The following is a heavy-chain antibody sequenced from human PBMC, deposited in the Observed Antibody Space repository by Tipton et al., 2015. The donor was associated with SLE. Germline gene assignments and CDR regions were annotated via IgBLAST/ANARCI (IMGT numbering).Heavy chain of an antibody. CDR2: IYHTGAT. Sequence: TLSLTCTVSGGSIRSNGHYWNWIRQHPGKGLEWIGHIYHTGATSYNPSLRSRLTMSVDTSKDQFSLKLTSVTAADTAIYFCARDNGPYGMDVWGQGTTVTVSS. CDR3: ARDNGPYGMDV. CDR1: GGSIRSNGHY. J-gene: IGHJ6*02. V-gene: IGHV4-31*03.